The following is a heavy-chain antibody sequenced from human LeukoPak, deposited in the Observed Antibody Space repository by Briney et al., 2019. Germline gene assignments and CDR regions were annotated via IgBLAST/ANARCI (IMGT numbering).Heavy chain of an antibody. J-gene: IGHJ4*02. D-gene: IGHD1-26*01. CDR3: AITGSYYC. V-gene: IGHV3-21*01. Sequence: GGSLRLSCEASGFTFVSYSLNGVRQAPGKGLEWISSISSSSSYIYYADSVKGRFTISRDNAKNSLYLQMNSLRAEDTAVYYCAITGSYYCWGQGTLVTVSS. CDR2: ISSSSSYI. CDR1: GFTFVSYS.